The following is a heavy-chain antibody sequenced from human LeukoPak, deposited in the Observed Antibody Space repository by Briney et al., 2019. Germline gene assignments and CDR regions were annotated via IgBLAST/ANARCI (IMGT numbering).Heavy chain of an antibody. Sequence: GGSLRLSCAASGFTFSSYAMSWVRQAPGKGLEWVSAISGSGGSTYYADSVKGRFTISRDNSKNTLYLQMNSLRAEDTAVYYCANLRADFWSGYYRRGIWFDPWGQGTLVTVSS. CDR3: ANLRADFWSGYYRRGIWFDP. D-gene: IGHD3-3*01. V-gene: IGHV3-23*01. CDR2: ISGSGGST. CDR1: GFTFSSYA. J-gene: IGHJ5*02.